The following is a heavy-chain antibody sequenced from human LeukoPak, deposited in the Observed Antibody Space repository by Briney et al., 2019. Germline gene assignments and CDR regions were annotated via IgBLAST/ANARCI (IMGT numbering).Heavy chain of an antibody. D-gene: IGHD3-10*01. Sequence: SETLSLTCTVSGGSINSYYWSWIRQPPGKGLEWIGYIHYSGSTNYNPSLKGRVTMSVDTSKNQFSLNLSSVTAADTAVYYCARDSVSYYFDYWGLGTLVTVSS. J-gene: IGHJ4*02. CDR2: IHYSGST. CDR3: ARDSVSYYFDY. V-gene: IGHV4-59*01. CDR1: GGSINSYY.